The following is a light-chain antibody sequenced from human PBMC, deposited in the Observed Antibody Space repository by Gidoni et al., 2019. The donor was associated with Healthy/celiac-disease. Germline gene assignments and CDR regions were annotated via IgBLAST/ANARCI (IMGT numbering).Light chain of an antibody. CDR2: GAS. Sequence: EIVMTQSPATLPVSPGERATLSCRASQSVSSNLAWYQQKPGQAPRLLIYGASTRATGIPARFSGSGSGTEFTLTISSLQSEDFAVYYCQQYNNWPPTFXQXTKVEIK. CDR3: QQYNNWPPT. J-gene: IGKJ1*01. CDR1: QSVSSN. V-gene: IGKV3-15*01.